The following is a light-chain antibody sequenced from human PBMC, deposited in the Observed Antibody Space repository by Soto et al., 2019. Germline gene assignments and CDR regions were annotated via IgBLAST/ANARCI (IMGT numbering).Light chain of an antibody. J-gene: IGLJ1*01. CDR3: SSSTSGSLYV. V-gene: IGLV2-14*01. CDR2: DVS. CDR1: NNDVGGYEY. Sequence: QSALTQPASVSGSPGQSITMSCTGTNNDVGGYEYVSWYQQYAGRAPRLIIYDVSNRPSGVSGRFSGSKFGNTASLTISGLQAEDEADYYCSSSTSGSLYVFGTGTKLTVL.